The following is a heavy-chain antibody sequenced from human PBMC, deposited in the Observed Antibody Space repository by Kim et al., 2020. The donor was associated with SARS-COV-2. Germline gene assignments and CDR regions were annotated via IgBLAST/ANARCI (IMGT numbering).Heavy chain of an antibody. J-gene: IGHJ6*02. D-gene: IGHD6-13*01. CDR3: ANIAAAGTYYYYGMDV. V-gene: IGHV3-23*01. Sequence: SGKGRFTISRDNSKNTLDLQMNSLRAEDTAVYYWANIAAAGTYYYYGMDVWGQGTTVTVSS.